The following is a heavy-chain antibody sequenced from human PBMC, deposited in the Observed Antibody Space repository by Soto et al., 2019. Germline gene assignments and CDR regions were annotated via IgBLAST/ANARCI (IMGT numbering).Heavy chain of an antibody. CDR1: GFTFSDYA. D-gene: IGHD1-26*01. CDR3: AKGGLAATNSRWFDP. Sequence: EVQLLESGGGLVQPGGSLRLSCAASGFTFSDYAISWVRQAPGKGLEWVSAISASGVRTTYADSVKCRFPISRDNSYNTLYLQMNSLRAEDTALYYCAKGGLAATNSRWFDPWGQGTLVTVSS. V-gene: IGHV3-23*01. J-gene: IGHJ5*02. CDR2: ISASGVRT.